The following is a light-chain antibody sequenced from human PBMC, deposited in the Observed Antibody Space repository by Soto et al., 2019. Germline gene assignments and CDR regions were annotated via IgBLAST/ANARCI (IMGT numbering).Light chain of an antibody. J-gene: IGKJ3*01. V-gene: IGKV3-20*01. Sequence: EIVLTQSPGTLSLSTGEIATLSCRASQSVESGSLAWLQQKPGQAPRLLIHGATRRATGIPDRFSGSGSGTDFTLTISKLEPEDFAVYYCQHYSSTPFTFGPGTNLDVK. CDR2: GAT. CDR3: QHYSSTPFT. CDR1: QSVESGS.